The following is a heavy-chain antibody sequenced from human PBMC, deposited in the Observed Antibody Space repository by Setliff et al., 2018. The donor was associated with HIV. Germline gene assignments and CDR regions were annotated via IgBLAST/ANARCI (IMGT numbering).Heavy chain of an antibody. CDR2: ISSSSSYI. CDR3: ARRYSSSSTGFDY. Sequence: LSCAASGFTFRSYEMNWVRQAPGKGLEWVSYISSSSSYIYYADSVKGRFTISRDDAKNSLYLQMTSLRAEDTAVYYCARRYSSSSTGFDYWGQGTLVTVSS. V-gene: IGHV3-21*05. CDR1: GFTFRSYE. J-gene: IGHJ4*02. D-gene: IGHD6-6*01.